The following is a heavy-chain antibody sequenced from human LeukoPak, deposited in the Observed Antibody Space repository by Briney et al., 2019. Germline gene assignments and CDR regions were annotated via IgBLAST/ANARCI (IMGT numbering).Heavy chain of an antibody. CDR1: GFTFSSYW. Sequence: GGSLRLSCAASGFTFSSYWMHWVRQAPGKGLVWVSRIKGDGSSTSYADSVKGRFTISRDNAKNTLYLQMNSLRADDTAVYYCARVNYDILTGRGNYFDYWGQGTLVTVSS. CDR3: ARVNYDILTGRGNYFDY. CDR2: IKGDGSST. D-gene: IGHD3-9*01. J-gene: IGHJ4*02. V-gene: IGHV3-74*01.